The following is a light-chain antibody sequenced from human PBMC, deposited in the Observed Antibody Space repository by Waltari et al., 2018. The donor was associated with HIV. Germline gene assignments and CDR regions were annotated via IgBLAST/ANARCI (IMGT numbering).Light chain of an antibody. V-gene: IGLV2-8*01. CDR1: SSDIGAYDF. J-gene: IGLJ2*01. Sequence: QSALTQPLSASGSLGQSVTISCTGSSSDIGAYDFVSWFQQHPHSAPKLLLYEVTRRPSTVSDRFSGSRSGNTAFLTVAGLQPDDEATYFCSSYGDSLKVLFGGGTNVTVL. CDR3: SSYGDSLKVL. CDR2: EVT.